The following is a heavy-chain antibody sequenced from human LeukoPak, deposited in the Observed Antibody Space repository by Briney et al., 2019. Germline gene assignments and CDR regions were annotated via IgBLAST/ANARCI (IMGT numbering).Heavy chain of an antibody. CDR3: ARHSPWVYYFDY. CDR2: IYYSGST. J-gene: IGHJ4*02. CDR1: GGSISSSSYH. D-gene: IGHD7-27*01. Sequence: PSETLSLTCTVSGGSISSSSYHWGWLRQPPGTGLEWIGSIYYSGSTYYNPSLKSRVTISVDTSKNQFSLKLSSVTAADTAVYYCARHSPWVYYFDYWGQGTLVTVSS. V-gene: IGHV4-39*01.